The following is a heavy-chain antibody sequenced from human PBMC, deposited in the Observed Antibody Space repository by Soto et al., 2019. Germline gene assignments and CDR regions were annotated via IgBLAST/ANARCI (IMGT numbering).Heavy chain of an antibody. J-gene: IGHJ5*02. D-gene: IGHD2-15*01. CDR2: IDWDDDK. CDR3: ARTLYCSGGSCYEFDP. Sequence: SGPTLVNPTQTLTLTRTFSGFSLSTSGMCVSWIRQPPGKALEWLARIDWDDDKYYSTSLKTRLTISKDTSKNQVVLTMTNMDPVDTATYYCARTLYCSGGSCYEFDPWGQGTLVTVS. V-gene: IGHV2-70*11. CDR1: GFSLSTSGMC.